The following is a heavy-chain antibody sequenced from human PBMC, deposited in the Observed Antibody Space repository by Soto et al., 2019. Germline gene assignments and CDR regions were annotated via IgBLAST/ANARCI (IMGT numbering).Heavy chain of an antibody. D-gene: IGHD6-13*01. CDR1: GFTFSSYA. CDR2: ISGSGGST. Sequence: GGSLRLSCAASGFTFSSYAMSWVRQAPGKGLEWVSAISGSGGSTYYADSVKGRFTISRDNSKNTLYLQMNSLRAEDTAVYYCAKYNKAAAGTSVGVGFDYYYGMDVWGQGTTVTVSS. CDR3: AKYNKAAAGTSVGVGFDYYYGMDV. V-gene: IGHV3-23*01. J-gene: IGHJ6*02.